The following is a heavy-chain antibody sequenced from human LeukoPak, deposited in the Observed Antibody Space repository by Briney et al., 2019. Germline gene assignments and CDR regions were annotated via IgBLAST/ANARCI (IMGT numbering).Heavy chain of an antibody. D-gene: IGHD6-13*01. CDR1: GFTFSSYG. Sequence: GGSLRLSCAASGFTFSSYGMHWVRQAPGKGLEWVAFIRYDGSNKYYADSVKGRFTISRDNSKNTLYPQMNSLRAEDTAVYYCAKAHIYSSSWCIDYWGQGTLVTVSS. CDR3: AKAHIYSSSWCIDY. J-gene: IGHJ4*02. CDR2: IRYDGSNK. V-gene: IGHV3-30*02.